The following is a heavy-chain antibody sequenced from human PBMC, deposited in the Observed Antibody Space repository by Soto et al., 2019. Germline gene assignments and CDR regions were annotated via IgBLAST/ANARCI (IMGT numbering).Heavy chain of an antibody. CDR1: GGSVSSGSYY. V-gene: IGHV4-61*01. CDR2: IYYSGST. CDR3: ARSQLSVATIRDAFDI. D-gene: IGHD5-12*01. Sequence: SETLSLTCTVSGGSVSSGSYYWSWIRQPPGKGLEWIGYIYYSGSTNYNPSLKSRVTISVDTSKSQFSLKLSSVTAADTAVYYCARSQLSVATIRDAFDIWGQGTMVTVSS. J-gene: IGHJ3*02.